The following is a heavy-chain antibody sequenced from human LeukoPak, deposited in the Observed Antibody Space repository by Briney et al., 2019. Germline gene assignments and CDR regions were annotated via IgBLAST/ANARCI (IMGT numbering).Heavy chain of an antibody. CDR2: ISGDGGNT. V-gene: IGHV3-43*02. J-gene: IGHJ5*02. CDR1: GFTFDDYA. D-gene: IGHD2-2*01. Sequence: PGGSLRLSCAASGFTFDDYAMHWVRQAPGKGLEWVSLISGDGGNTYYADSVKGRFTISRDNSKNSLYLQMNSLRTEDTALYYCAKDVYCSSTSCPPRADPWGQGTLVTVSS. CDR3: AKDVYCSSTSCPPRADP.